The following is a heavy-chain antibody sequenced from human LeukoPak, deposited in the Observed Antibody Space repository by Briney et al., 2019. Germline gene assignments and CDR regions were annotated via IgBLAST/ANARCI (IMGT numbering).Heavy chain of an antibody. CDR3: ARRQEMATIDY. J-gene: IGHJ4*02. V-gene: IGHV4-39*01. D-gene: IGHD5-24*01. Sequence: AETLCLTCTVSGGSISSSCYYWGWIRQPPGKELEWIGSIYCSESIYYNASLKSRVTISVDTSKNQYSLLLSYLTAADTAVYFCARRQEMATIDYWGQGTLVTVSS. CDR1: GGSISSSCYY. CDR2: IYCSESI.